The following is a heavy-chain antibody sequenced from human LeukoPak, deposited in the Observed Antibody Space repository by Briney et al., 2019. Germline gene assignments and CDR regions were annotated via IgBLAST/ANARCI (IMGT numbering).Heavy chain of an antibody. CDR2: ISGSGGST. J-gene: IGHJ3*02. D-gene: IGHD3-22*01. CDR3: AKEGYYDGHDAFDI. CDR1: GFPFSSYW. Sequence: GGSLRLSCEASGFPFSSYWMCWVRQAPGKGLEWVSAISGSGGSTYYADSVKGRFTISRDNSKNTLYLQMNSLRAEDTAVYYCAKEGYYDGHDAFDIWGQGTMVTVSS. V-gene: IGHV3-23*01.